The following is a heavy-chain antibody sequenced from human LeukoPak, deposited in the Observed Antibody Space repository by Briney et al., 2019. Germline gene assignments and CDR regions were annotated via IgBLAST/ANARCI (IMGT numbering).Heavy chain of an antibody. CDR1: GCTFSSYA. J-gene: IGHJ6*02. D-gene: IGHD2-2*01. CDR3: AKSRDQLLSFDYYYGMDG. V-gene: IGHV3-23*01. CDR2: ISGSGGST. Sequence: GGSLTLSCAASGCTFSSYAMSWVRQAPGKGLEWVSAISGSGGSTYYADSVKGRFIISSDNSKQLLYLQMNVLRAEDTAVYYCAKSRDQLLSFDYYYGMDGWGQGTTVTLSS.